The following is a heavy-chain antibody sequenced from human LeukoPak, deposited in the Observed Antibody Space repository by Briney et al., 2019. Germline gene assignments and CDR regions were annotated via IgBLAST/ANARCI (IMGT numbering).Heavy chain of an antibody. CDR1: GGSFSGYY. D-gene: IGHD1-1*01. CDR2: INHSGST. J-gene: IGHJ6*02. V-gene: IGHV4-34*01. Sequence: SETLSLTCAVYGGSFSGYYWSWIRQPPGKGLEWIGEINHSGSTNYNPSLKSRVTISVDTSKNQFSLTLSSVTAADTAVYYCAIRPRGSYYYGMDVWGQGTTVTVSS. CDR3: AIRPRGSYYYGMDV.